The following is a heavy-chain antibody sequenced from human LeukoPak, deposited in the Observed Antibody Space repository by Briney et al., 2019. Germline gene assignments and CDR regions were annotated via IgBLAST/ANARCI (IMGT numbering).Heavy chain of an antibody. V-gene: IGHV1-2*02. CDR2: INPNSGCT. D-gene: IGHD2/OR15-2a*01. CDR3: ARLFALDCNSIRCHIGWFDP. CDR1: GYTFTGYY. Sequence: GASVKVSCKASGYTFTGYYMHWVRQAPGQGLEWMGWINPNSGCTNYAQKFQGRVTMTRDTSISTAYMELSRLRSDDTAVYYCARLFALDCNSIRCHIGWFDPWGQGTLVTVSS. J-gene: IGHJ5*02.